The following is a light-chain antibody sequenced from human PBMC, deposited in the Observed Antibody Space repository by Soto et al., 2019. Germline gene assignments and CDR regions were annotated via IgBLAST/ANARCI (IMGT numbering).Light chain of an antibody. Sequence: ELTQPPSVSVAPGQTARIPCGGNNIESKSVHWYQQKPGQPPVLVVYDDGDRPSGIPERFSGSNSGNTATLTISRVEAGDEADYYCHVWDSSSDQYVFGTGTKVTVL. CDR3: HVWDSSSDQYV. V-gene: IGLV3-21*02. CDR1: NIESKS. J-gene: IGLJ1*01. CDR2: DDG.